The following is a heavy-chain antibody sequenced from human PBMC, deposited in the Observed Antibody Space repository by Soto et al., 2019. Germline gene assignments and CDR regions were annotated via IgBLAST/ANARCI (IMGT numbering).Heavy chain of an antibody. V-gene: IGHV1-18*01. CDR2: ISPYNGHT. Sequence: QVKLVQSAGEVKKPGASVKVSCKASGYSFTSYGISWVRRAPGQGLEWMGWISPYNGHTQFVERFQGRVTMTTDTSTKTAYMEMMNLRSDDTAHYYCARDLTIVPATHPRLENYGMEVWGQGTTVIVSS. CDR1: GYSFTSYG. CDR3: ARDLTIVPATHPRLENYGMEV. D-gene: IGHD2-2*01. J-gene: IGHJ6*02.